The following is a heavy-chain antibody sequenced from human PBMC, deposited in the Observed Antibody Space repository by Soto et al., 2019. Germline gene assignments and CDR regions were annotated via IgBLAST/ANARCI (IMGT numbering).Heavy chain of an antibody. CDR3: ARGGSYFIDGCDI. CDR2: MNPNSGNT. Sequence: ASVQVCSKAAAYTFTSSEINWVRHPTGKELECMGWMNPNSGNTGYAQKFQGRVTMTRNTSISTAYMELSSLRSEDLAAYYCARGGSYFIDGCDIWGHGTMVTVSS. V-gene: IGHV1-8*02. D-gene: IGHD1-26*01. J-gene: IGHJ3*02. CDR1: AYTFTSSE.